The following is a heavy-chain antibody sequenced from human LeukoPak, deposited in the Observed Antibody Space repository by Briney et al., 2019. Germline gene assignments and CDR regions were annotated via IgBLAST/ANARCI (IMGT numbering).Heavy chain of an antibody. Sequence: ASVKVSCKASGGTFSSYAISWVRQAPGQGLEWMGGIIPIFGTANYAQKFQGRVTITADKSTSTAYMELSSLRSEDTAVYYCARDPLNSGSWYSWFDPWGQGTLVTVSS. J-gene: IGHJ5*02. CDR3: ARDPLNSGSWYSWFDP. V-gene: IGHV1-69*06. CDR1: GGTFSSYA. CDR2: IIPIFGTA. D-gene: IGHD6-13*01.